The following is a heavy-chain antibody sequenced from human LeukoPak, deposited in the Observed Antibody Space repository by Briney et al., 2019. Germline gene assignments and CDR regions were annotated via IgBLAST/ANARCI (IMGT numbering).Heavy chain of an antibody. CDR1: GGSISSYY. D-gene: IGHD6-19*01. CDR3: ARDRGYSSGWYEVDALDI. V-gene: IGHV4-59*01. J-gene: IGHJ3*02. Sequence: SETLSLTCTVSGGSISSYYWSWIRQPPGKGLEWIGYIDYSGSTNYNPSLKSRVTISVDTSKNQFSLKLSSVTAADTAVYYCARDRGYSSGWYEVDALDIWGQGTMVTVSS. CDR2: IDYSGST.